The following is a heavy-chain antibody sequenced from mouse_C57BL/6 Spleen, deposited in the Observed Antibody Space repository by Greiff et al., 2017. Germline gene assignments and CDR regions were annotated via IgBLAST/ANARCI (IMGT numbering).Heavy chain of an antibody. CDR3: TRETAQATGFAY. D-gene: IGHD3-2*02. J-gene: IGHJ3*01. CDR2: ISSGGDYI. V-gene: IGHV5-9-1*02. Sequence: EVQLVESGEGLVKPGGSLKLSCAASGFTFSSYAMSWVRQTPEKRLEWVAYISSGGDYIYYADTVKGRFTISRDNARNTLYLQMSSLKSEDTAMYYCTRETAQATGFAYWGQGTLVTVSA. CDR1: GFTFSSYA.